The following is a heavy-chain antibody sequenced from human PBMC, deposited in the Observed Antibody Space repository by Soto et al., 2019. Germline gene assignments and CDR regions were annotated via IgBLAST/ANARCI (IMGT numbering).Heavy chain of an antibody. Sequence: WASVKVSCKASGYTFTSYGISWVRQAPGQGLEWMGWISAYNGNTNYAQKLQGRVTMTTDTSTSTAYMELRSLRSDDTAVYYCARNYYDFWSGYRDWLDPWGQGTLVTVYS. CDR1: GYTFTSYG. V-gene: IGHV1-18*04. CDR3: ARNYYDFWSGYRDWLDP. D-gene: IGHD3-3*01. CDR2: ISAYNGNT. J-gene: IGHJ5*02.